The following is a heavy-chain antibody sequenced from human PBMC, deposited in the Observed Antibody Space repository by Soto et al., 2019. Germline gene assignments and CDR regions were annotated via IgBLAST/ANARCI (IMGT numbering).Heavy chain of an antibody. CDR1: GFTFSTSW. D-gene: IGHD2-15*01. V-gene: IGHV3-7*01. CDR3: AAGCPRVY. CDR2: INGDGSEE. J-gene: IGHJ4*02. Sequence: EVQLVESGGVLVQPGGSLRVSCAASGFTFSTSWMNWVRQAPGKGLVWAANINGDGSEEYYVASVRGRFTIPRDNVKKSRFLKTSRRRAEDAAVFYFAAGCPRVYRGKGTLVTVPS.